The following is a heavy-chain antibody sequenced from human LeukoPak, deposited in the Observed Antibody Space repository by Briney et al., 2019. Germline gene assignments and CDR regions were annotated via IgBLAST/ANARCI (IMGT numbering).Heavy chain of an antibody. CDR3: ARTPQHSYYYYNMDV. D-gene: IGHD5-18*01. Sequence: SVKVSCKASGGTFSTYAITWVRQAPGQGLEWMGGIIPIFGTANYAQKFQDRVTITTDASTSTVYMELTSLRSEDTAVYYCARTPQHSYYYYNMDVWGKGTTVTVAS. CDR2: IIPIFGTA. J-gene: IGHJ6*03. CDR1: GGTFSTYA. V-gene: IGHV1-69*05.